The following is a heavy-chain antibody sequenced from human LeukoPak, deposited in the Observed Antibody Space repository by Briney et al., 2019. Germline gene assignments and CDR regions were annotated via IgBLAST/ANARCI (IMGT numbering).Heavy chain of an antibody. CDR2: ISYHGSNE. CDR1: GFTFSSYG. CDR3: AKGSGGSYYGYFDY. D-gene: IGHD2-15*01. V-gene: IGHV3-30*18. Sequence: PGRSLRLSCAASGFTFSSYGIHWVRQAPGKGLEWVAVISYHGSNENYADSVKGRFTISRDNSKNTLYLQMNSLRAEDTAVYFCAKGSGGSYYGYFDYWGQGTLVTVSS. J-gene: IGHJ4*02.